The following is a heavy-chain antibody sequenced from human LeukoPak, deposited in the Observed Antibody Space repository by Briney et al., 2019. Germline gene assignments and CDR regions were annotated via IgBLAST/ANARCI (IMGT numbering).Heavy chain of an antibody. D-gene: IGHD1-26*01. J-gene: IGHJ4*02. CDR1: GYTLSDLS. Sequence: PGASVKVSCKVSGYTLSDLSMHWVRQTPGKGLEWMGGFDPEERKRIYAQKFQGRVTMTEDTSTDTAYMELSSLRSEDTAVYYCATVVGYYQFFDYWGQGTLVTVSS. V-gene: IGHV1-24*01. CDR2: FDPEERKR. CDR3: ATVVGYYQFFDY.